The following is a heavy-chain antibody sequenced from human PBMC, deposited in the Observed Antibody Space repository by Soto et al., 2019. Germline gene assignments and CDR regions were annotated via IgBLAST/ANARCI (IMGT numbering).Heavy chain of an antibody. J-gene: IGHJ4*02. CDR1: GGTFSSYT. D-gene: IGHD3-22*01. V-gene: IGHV1-69*02. CDR3: ARGGSGYYFNFDY. Sequence: GASVKVSCKASGGTFSSYTISWVRQAPGQGLEWMGRIIPILGIANYAQKFQGRVTITADKSTSTAYMELSSLRSEDTAVYYCARGGSGYYFNFDYWGQGTLVTVSS. CDR2: IIPILGIA.